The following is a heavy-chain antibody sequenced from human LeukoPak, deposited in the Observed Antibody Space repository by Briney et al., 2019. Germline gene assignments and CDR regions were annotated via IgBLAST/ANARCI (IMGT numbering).Heavy chain of an antibody. CDR3: ARGGYSGFEGDY. Sequence: PGGSLRLSCAASGFTFSNYGMHWVRQAPGKGRGWVSRINGAGTTTTYADSVKGRFTISRDNAKNTLYLQMNSLRADDTGVYYCARGGYSGFEGDYWGQGTLVPVSS. D-gene: IGHD5-12*01. CDR2: INGAGTTT. CDR1: GFTFSNYG. J-gene: IGHJ4*02. V-gene: IGHV3-74*01.